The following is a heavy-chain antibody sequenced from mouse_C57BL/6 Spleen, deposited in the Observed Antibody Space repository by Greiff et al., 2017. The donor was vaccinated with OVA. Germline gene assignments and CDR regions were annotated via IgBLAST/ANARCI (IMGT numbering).Heavy chain of an antibody. CDR3: ARSLLGLFDY. J-gene: IGHJ2*01. V-gene: IGHV3-1*01. D-gene: IGHD4-1*01. CDR1: GYSITSGYD. Sequence: DVHLVESGPGMVKPSQSLSLTCTVTGYSITSGYDWHWIRHFPGNKLEWMGYISYSGSTNYNPSLKSRISITHDTSKNHFFLKLNSVTTEDTATYYCARSLLGLFDYWGQGTTLTVSS. CDR2: ISYSGST.